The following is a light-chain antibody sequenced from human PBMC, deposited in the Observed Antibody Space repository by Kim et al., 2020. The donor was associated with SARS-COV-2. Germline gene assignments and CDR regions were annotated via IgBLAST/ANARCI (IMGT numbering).Light chain of an antibody. J-gene: IGKJ4*01. Sequence: EIVLTQSPGTLSLSPGERATLSCRASESVETSLAWYQQKPGQAPRLLIYGASTRATGIPARFSGSGSGTEFTVTISSLQSEDIAVYYCQQHNKWPLTFGGGTKLEI. CDR3: QQHNKWPLT. CDR2: GAS. CDR1: ESVETS. V-gene: IGKV3-15*01.